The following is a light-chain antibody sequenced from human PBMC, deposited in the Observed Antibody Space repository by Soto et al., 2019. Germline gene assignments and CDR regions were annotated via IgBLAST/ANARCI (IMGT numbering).Light chain of an antibody. V-gene: IGLV2-14*01. CDR1: SSDVGGYNY. CDR2: DVS. Sequence: QSALTQPASVSGSPGQSIAISCTGTSSDVGGYNYVSWYQQHPGKTPNLMIYDVSNRPSGVSNRFSGSKSGNTASLTISGLPDEDEADYYCSSYTSSSTWVFGGGTKLTVL. J-gene: IGLJ3*02. CDR3: SSYTSSSTWV.